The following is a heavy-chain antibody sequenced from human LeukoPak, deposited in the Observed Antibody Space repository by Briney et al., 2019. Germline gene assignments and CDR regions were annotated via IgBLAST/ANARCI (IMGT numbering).Heavy chain of an antibody. D-gene: IGHD6-19*01. Sequence: GASVKVSCMASGYTSTRYDINWVRQASGQGLEWMGWMNPNSGNTGNAQKFQGRVTMTRNTSITTAYMEVSSLRSEDTAVYYCARGKYFSGSYRYYFGYWGQGTLVTVSS. V-gene: IGHV1-8*01. CDR3: ARGKYFSGSYRYYFGY. CDR2: MNPNSGNT. J-gene: IGHJ4*02. CDR1: GYTSTRYD.